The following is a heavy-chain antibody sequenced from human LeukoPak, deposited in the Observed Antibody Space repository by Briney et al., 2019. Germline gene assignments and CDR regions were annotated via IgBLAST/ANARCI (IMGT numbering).Heavy chain of an antibody. D-gene: IGHD2-8*01. CDR3: TRTVLDCKNGVCYDY. Sequence: ASVKVSCKASGYTFTNYGLSWVRQAPGQGLEWMGWISPYNGNTNYAQKLQGRVIVTTDTSTTTAYMELRSLRSEDTAVYYCTRTVLDCKNGVCYDYWGQGTLVTVSS. CDR2: ISPYNGNT. J-gene: IGHJ4*02. CDR1: GYTFTNYG. V-gene: IGHV1-18*01.